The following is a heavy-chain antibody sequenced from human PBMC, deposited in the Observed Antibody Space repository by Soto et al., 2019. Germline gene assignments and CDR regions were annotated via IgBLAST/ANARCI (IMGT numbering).Heavy chain of an antibody. CDR2: INPNSGGT. CDR1: GYTFTGYY. Sequence: ASVKVSCKASGYTFTGYYMHWVRQAPGQGLEWMGWINPNSGGTNYAQKFQGWVTMTRDTSISTAYMELSRLRSDDTALYYCARGYSISSATLGRDAFDIWGQGTMVTVSS. CDR3: ARGYSISSATLGRDAFDI. V-gene: IGHV1-2*04. D-gene: IGHD6-6*01. J-gene: IGHJ3*02.